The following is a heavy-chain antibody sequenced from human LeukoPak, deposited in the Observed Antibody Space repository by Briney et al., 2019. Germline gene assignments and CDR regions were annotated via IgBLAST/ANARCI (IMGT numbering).Heavy chain of an antibody. CDR1: GDPISSGGYY. CDR2: IYYSGST. CDR3: ARDRYDSYPMDV. J-gene: IGHJ6*02. D-gene: IGHD3-3*01. Sequence: SETLSLTCTVSGDPISSGGYYWSWIRQHPGKGLEWIGYIYYSGSTYYSPSLKSRATISVDTSKNQFSLNLSSVTAADTAVYYCARDRYDSYPMDVWGQGTTVTVSS. V-gene: IGHV4-31*03.